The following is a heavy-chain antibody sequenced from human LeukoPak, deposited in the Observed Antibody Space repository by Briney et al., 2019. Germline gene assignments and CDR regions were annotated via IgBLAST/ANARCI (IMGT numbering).Heavy chain of an antibody. J-gene: IGHJ4*02. CDR3: ARDEDYGIFVNIDY. D-gene: IGHD4-17*01. CDR1: GFTFSSYE. Sequence: PGGSLRLSCAASGFTFSSYEMNWVRQAPGKGLEWVSYISSSGSTIYYADSVKGRFTISRDNAKNSLYLQMNSLRAEDTAVYYCARDEDYGIFVNIDYWGQGTLVTVSS. V-gene: IGHV3-48*03. CDR2: ISSSGSTI.